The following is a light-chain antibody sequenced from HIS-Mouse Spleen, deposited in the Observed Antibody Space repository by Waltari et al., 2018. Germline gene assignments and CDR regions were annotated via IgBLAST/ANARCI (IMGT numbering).Light chain of an antibody. Sequence: MTQSPSSLSASVGDRVTITCRASQSISSYLNSYPQKPGKAPTPLIYAASSLQRGVPSRFSGSGSGTDFTLTISSLQPEDFATYYCQQSYSTPRTFGQGTKVEIK. J-gene: IGKJ1*01. CDR2: AAS. CDR1: QSISSY. CDR3: QQSYSTPRT. V-gene: IGKV1-39*01.